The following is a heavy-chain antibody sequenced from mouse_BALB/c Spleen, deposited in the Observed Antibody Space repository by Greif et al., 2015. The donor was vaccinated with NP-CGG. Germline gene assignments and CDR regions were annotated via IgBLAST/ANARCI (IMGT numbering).Heavy chain of an antibody. CDR3: ARRTGTEAMDY. Sequence: QVQLKQSGPELVKPGASVKISCKASGYTFTDYYINWVKQKPGQGLEWIGWIYPGSGNTKYNEKFKGKATLTVDTSSSTAYMQLSSLTPEDTAVYFCARRTGTEAMDYWGQGTSLTVSP. D-gene: IGHD4-1*01. CDR1: GYTFTDYY. J-gene: IGHJ4*01. V-gene: IGHV1-84*02. CDR2: IYPGSGNT.